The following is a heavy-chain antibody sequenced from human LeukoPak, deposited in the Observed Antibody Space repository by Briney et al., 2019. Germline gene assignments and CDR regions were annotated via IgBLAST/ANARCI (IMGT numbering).Heavy chain of an antibody. CDR3: ARDFLRDYGDPFDS. D-gene: IGHD4-17*01. CDR1: GGSITSSTHY. Sequence: SETLFLTCTVSGGSITSSTHYWGWIRQPPGKGLEWIGTIYYTGSPTFYNPSLKSRLTISVDTSKSHFSLKLTSVTAADTAVYYCARDFLRDYGDPFDSWGQGTLVTVSS. CDR2: IYYTGSPT. V-gene: IGHV4-39*07. J-gene: IGHJ4*02.